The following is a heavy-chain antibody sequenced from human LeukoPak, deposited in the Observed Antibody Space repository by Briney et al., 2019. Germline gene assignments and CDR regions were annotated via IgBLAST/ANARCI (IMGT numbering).Heavy chain of an antibody. J-gene: IGHJ4*02. Sequence: SGPTLVNPTQTLTLTCSFSGFSLSTSGMCVSWIRQPPGKALEWLARIDWDDDKYYSTSLKTRLTISKDTSKNQVVLTMTNMDPVDTASYYCARSEPRNQGYDFDSWGQGTLVTVSS. CDR1: GFSLSTSGMC. CDR3: ARSEPRNQGYDFDS. V-gene: IGHV2-70*11. CDR2: IDWDDDK. D-gene: IGHD5-18*01.